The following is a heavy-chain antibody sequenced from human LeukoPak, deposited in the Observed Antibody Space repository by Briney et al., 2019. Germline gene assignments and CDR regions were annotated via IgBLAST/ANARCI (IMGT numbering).Heavy chain of an antibody. J-gene: IGHJ6*02. CDR2: IIPILGIA. CDR1: GGTFSSYA. V-gene: IGHV1-69*04. Sequence: SVKVSCKASGGTFSSYAISWVRQAPGQGLEWMGRIIPILGIANYAQRFQGRVTITADKSTSTAYMELSSLRSEDTAVYYCASPARSNLHYYYYYGMDVWGQGTTVTVSS. D-gene: IGHD1-26*01. CDR3: ASPARSNLHYYYYYGMDV.